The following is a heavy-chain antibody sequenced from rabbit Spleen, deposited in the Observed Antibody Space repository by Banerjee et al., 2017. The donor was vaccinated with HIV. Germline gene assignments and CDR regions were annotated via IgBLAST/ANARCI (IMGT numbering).Heavy chain of an antibody. CDR2: IDPIFGST. V-gene: IGHV1S47*01. Sequence: QEQLVESGGGLVQPGGSLKLSCKASGFDFSGYGVSWVRQAPGKGLEWIGYIDPIFGSTYFASWVNGRFTISSHNAQNTLYLQLNSLTAADTATYFCVRDRANIGGDYGPFYFDLWGPGTLVTV. J-gene: IGHJ4*01. D-gene: IGHD2-1*01. CDR1: GFDFSGYG. CDR3: VRDRANIGGDYGPFYFDL.